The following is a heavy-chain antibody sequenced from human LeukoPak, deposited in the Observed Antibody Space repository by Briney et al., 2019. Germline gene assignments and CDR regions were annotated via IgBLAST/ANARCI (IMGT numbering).Heavy chain of an antibody. D-gene: IGHD3-10*01. Sequence: SETLSLTCTVSGGSMRGFFWTWIRQPPGRELEGIGSIYYSGSSTKYNPSLKSRLTISVDTSKSQFSLNLNSATAADTAVYYCARTSRHFYGSGTNLTPWPAGMDVWGQGTTVTVSS. CDR3: ARTSRHFYGSGTNLTPWPAGMDV. CDR1: GGSMRGFF. V-gene: IGHV4-59*01. CDR2: IYYSGSST. J-gene: IGHJ6*02.